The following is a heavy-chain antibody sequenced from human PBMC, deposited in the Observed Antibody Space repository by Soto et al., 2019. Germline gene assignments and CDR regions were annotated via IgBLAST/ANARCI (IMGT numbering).Heavy chain of an antibody. V-gene: IGHV3-53*01. CDR1: GFTFSNAW. CDR3: ARDRRSSSWYRDPQNVYYYYYGMHV. D-gene: IGHD6-13*01. CDR2: IYSGGST. Sequence: GGSLRLSCAASGFTFSNAWMNWVRQAPGKGLEWVSVIYSGGSTYYADSVKGRFTISRDNSKNTLYLQMNSLRAEDTAVYYCARDRRSSSWYRDPQNVYYYYYGMHVWGQGIMVTVSS. J-gene: IGHJ6*02.